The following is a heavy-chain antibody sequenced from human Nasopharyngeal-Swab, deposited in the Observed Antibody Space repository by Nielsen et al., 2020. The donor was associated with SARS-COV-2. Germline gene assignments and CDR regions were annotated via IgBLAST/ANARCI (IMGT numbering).Heavy chain of an antibody. D-gene: IGHD6-6*01. CDR3: ARMGPSAALDY. Sequence: WIRQPPGKALEWLSRIDRDDDKYYSTSLKTRLTISKDTSNNQEVLTMTNMDPVDTATYYCARMGPSAALDYWGQGTLVTVSS. J-gene: IGHJ4*02. V-gene: IGHV2-70*11. CDR2: IDRDDDK.